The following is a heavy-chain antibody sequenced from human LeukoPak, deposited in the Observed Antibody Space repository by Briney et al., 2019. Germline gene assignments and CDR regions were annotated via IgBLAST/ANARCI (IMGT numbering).Heavy chain of an antibody. CDR1: GLIFSDYG. CDR3: GRWGGTRQYYFDY. D-gene: IGHD1-1*01. J-gene: IGHJ4*02. V-gene: IGHV3-33*01. CDR2: TRFDGSIK. Sequence: GGSLRLSFAVSGLIFSDYGFHWVRQAPGKGLEWVAVTRFDGSIKQYADSVKGRFTISRDDSKNTLYLQMNSLKSEDRAVYYCGRWGGTRQYYFDYWGRGTLVTVSS.